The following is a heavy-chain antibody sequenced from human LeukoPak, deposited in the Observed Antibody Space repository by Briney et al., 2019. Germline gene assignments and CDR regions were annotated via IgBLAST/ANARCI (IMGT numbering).Heavy chain of an antibody. CDR1: GGSISSYY. CDR2: IYTSGST. J-gene: IGHJ5*02. Sequence: PSETLSLTCTVSGGSISSYYWGWIRQPAGKGLEWIGRIYTSGSTNYNPSLKSRVTMSVDTSKNQFSLKLSSVTAADTAVYYCARYAAAGMLDWFDPWGQGTLVTVSS. CDR3: ARYAAAGMLDWFDP. V-gene: IGHV4-4*07. D-gene: IGHD6-13*01.